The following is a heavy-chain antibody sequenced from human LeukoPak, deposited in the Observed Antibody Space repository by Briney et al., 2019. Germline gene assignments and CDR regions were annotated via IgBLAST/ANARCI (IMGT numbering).Heavy chain of an antibody. CDR3: ARSRPDSAVFSY. CDR2: IYTSGRT. Sequence: PSETLSLTCTVSGGSISSYSWSWIRQPAGKGLEWIGRIYTSGRTSYNPSLKSRVTISVDTSKNQFSLKLSSVTAADTAVYYCARSRPDSAVFSYWGQGTLVTVSS. V-gene: IGHV4-4*07. CDR1: GGSISSYS. D-gene: IGHD6-19*01. J-gene: IGHJ4*02.